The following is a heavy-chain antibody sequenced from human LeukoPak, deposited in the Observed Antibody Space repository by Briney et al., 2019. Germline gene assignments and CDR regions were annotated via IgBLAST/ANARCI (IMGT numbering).Heavy chain of an antibody. J-gene: IGHJ4*02. CDR2: INHSGST. Sequence: SETLSLTCAVYGGSFSGYYWSWIRQPPGKGLEWIGEINHSGSTNYNPSLKSRVTISVDTSKNQFSLKLSSVTAADTAVYYCARAPKDFWSGYSSWHRALRREGRFFDYWGQGTLVTVSS. CDR3: ARAPKDFWSGYSSWHRALRREGRFFDY. V-gene: IGHV4-34*01. CDR1: GGSFSGYY. D-gene: IGHD3-3*01.